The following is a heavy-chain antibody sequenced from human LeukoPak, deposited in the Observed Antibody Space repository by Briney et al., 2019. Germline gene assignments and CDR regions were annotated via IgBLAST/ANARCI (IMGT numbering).Heavy chain of an antibody. J-gene: IGHJ4*02. D-gene: IGHD1-1*01. CDR1: GGSIGKTSYY. Sequence: PSETLSLTCTVSGGSIGKTSYYWGWIRQPPGKGLEWIGNIYYSGTTYYNPSLKSRVTISVGTSKNQFSLTLNSVTAADTAVYFCARFKQLGRSFDSWGLGSLVTVSS. V-gene: IGHV4-39*07. CDR2: IYYSGTT. CDR3: ARFKQLGRSFDS.